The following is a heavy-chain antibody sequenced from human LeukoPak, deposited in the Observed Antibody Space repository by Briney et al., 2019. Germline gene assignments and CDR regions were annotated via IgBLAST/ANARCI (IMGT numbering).Heavy chain of an antibody. J-gene: IGHJ5*02. CDR3: ARDLVPAALGNNWFDP. V-gene: IGHV1-18*01. D-gene: IGHD2-2*01. CDR2: ISAYNGNT. Sequence: ASVKVSCKASGYTLTSYGISWVRQAPGQGLEWMGWISAYNGNTNYAQKLQGRVTMTTDTSTSTAYMELRSLRSDDTAVYYCARDLVPAALGNNWFDPWGQGTLVTVPS. CDR1: GYTLTSYG.